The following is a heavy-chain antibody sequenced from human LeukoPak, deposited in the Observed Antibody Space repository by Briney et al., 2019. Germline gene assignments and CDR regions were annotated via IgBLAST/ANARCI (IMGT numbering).Heavy chain of an antibody. J-gene: IGHJ2*01. CDR3: AAAPSGSYLGDVYFDL. V-gene: IGHV1-58*02. CDR1: GFTFTSSA. D-gene: IGHD1-26*01. Sequence: GASVKVSCKASGFTFTSSAMQWVRQARGQRLEWIGWIVVGSGNTNYAQKFQEGVTITRDMSTSTAYMELSSLRSEDTAVYYCAAAPSGSYLGDVYFDLWGRGTLVTVSS. CDR2: IVVGSGNT.